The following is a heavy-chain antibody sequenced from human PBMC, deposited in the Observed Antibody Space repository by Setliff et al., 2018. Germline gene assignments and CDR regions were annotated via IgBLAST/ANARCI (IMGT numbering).Heavy chain of an antibody. CDR1: GGSVRGYY. J-gene: IGHJ6*03. D-gene: IGHD6-19*01. Sequence: SETLSLTCTVSGGSVRGYYWSWIRQPPGKGLEWIGSIYYSGDTYYNPSLKSRATVPVDTSTSQFSLRLTSVAAADSAVYFCARYPRRGNGWYPYYVDVWGKGTTVTVSS. CDR3: ARYPRRGNGWYPYYVDV. V-gene: IGHV4-59*04. CDR2: IYYSGDT.